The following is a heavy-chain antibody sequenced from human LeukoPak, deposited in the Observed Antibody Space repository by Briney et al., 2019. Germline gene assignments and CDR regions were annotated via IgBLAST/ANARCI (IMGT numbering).Heavy chain of an antibody. Sequence: ASVKVSCKASGYTFTGYYMHWVXXXPGQGLEWMGWINPDSGGTSYAQKFQGRVTXXXDTSISTAYMELSRLRSDDTAVYYCARVSGALDDWGQGTLVTVSS. V-gene: IGHV1-2*02. CDR1: GYTFTGYY. CDR2: INPDSGGT. J-gene: IGHJ4*02. D-gene: IGHD2-8*02. CDR3: ARVSGALDD.